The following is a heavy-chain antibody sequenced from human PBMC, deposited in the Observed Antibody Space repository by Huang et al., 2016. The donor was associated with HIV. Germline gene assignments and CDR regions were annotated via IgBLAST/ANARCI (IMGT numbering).Heavy chain of an antibody. CDR1: GGSFIRYF. CDR2: INHIGKT. Sequence: QVQLRQWGAGLVKPSETLSLTCAVYGGSFIRYFGTWIRQSPGKGLEWIGEINHIGKTNYQPSLKSRVTISKDPAKNQFSLQLTSVSAADTGVYFCAREKAADSAWYGVYYFDYWGEGALVTVTS. V-gene: IGHV4-34*01. D-gene: IGHD6-19*01. J-gene: IGHJ4*02. CDR3: AREKAADSAWYGVYYFDY.